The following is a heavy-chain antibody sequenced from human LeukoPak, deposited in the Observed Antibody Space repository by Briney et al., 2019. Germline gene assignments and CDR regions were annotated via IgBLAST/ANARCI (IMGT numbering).Heavy chain of an antibody. D-gene: IGHD6-13*01. CDR3: AKDHLYRYSSSWYYFDY. CDR2: IRYDGSNK. J-gene: IGHJ4*02. CDR1: GFTFSSYS. V-gene: IGHV3-30*02. Sequence: GGSLRLSCAASGFTFSSYSMNWVRQAPGKGLEWVAFIRYDGSNKYYADSVKGRFTISRDNSKNTLYLQMNSLRAEDTAVYYCAKDHLYRYSSSWYYFDYWGQGTLVTVSS.